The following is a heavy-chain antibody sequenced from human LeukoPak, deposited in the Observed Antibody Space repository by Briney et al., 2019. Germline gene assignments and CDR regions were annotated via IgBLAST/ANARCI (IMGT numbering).Heavy chain of an antibody. D-gene: IGHD2-2*02. CDR2: IKQDGSDK. Sequence: GGSLRLSCAASGFTFSSYWMTWVRQAPGKGLEWVANIKQDGSDKHYVDSVKGQFTISRDNAKNSLFLQMDSLRDEDTAVYYCARERVCRSNSCYSTFDSWGQGTLVTVSS. V-gene: IGHV3-7*04. CDR1: GFTFSSYW. J-gene: IGHJ4*02. CDR3: ARERVCRSNSCYSTFDS.